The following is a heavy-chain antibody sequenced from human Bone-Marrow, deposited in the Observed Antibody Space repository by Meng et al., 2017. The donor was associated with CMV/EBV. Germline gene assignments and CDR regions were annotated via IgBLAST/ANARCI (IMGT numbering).Heavy chain of an antibody. CDR1: GYTFTGYY. J-gene: IGHJ6*02. CDR3: ARLRYCSSTSCYYYYGMDV. Sequence: AAVKVSCKASGYTFTGYYMHWVRQAPGQGLEGMGWINPNSGGTNYAQKFQGRVTMTRDTSISTAYMELSRLRSDDAAVYYCARLRYCSSTSCYYYYGMDVWCQGTTVTVAS. CDR2: INPNSGGT. V-gene: IGHV1-2*02. D-gene: IGHD2-2*01.